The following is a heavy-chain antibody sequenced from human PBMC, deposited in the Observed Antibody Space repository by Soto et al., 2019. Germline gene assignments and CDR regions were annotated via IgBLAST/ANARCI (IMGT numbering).Heavy chain of an antibody. J-gene: IGHJ4*02. CDR1: GFRFSDHS. D-gene: IGHD2-21*02. CDR3: ARLAKGSLVTA. V-gene: IGHV3-48*02. Sequence: LVESGGGLVYPGGSLRLSCEGSGFRFSDHSMNWVRQAPGKGLQWISYISSNSDITYYADSVKGRFTVSRDNANNALFLQINSLGDDDTAIYFCARLAKGSLVTAWGQGARVTVSS. CDR2: ISSNSDIT.